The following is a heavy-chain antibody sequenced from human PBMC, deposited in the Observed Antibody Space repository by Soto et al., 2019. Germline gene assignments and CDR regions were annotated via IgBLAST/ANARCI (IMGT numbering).Heavy chain of an antibody. Sequence: PSETLSLTCTVSGGSISSYYWSWIRQPPGKGLEWIGYIYYSGSTNYNPSLKSRVTISVDTSKNQFSLKLSSVTAADTAVYYCARVDTAMVTFDYWGQGTLVTVS. CDR2: IYYSGST. V-gene: IGHV4-59*01. CDR1: GGSISSYY. D-gene: IGHD5-18*01. J-gene: IGHJ4*02. CDR3: ARVDTAMVTFDY.